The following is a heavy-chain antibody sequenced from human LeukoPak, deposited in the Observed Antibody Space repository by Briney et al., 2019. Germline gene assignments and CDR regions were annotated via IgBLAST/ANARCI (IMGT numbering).Heavy chain of an antibody. CDR3: AKALEQETVIALDS. Sequence: GGSLRLSCAASGFTFSTYAMSWARQAPGKGLEWVSAISGSGGSTYYADSVKGRFTISRDNSKNTLYLQMNSLRAEDTSIYFCAKALEQETVIALDSWGQGTLVTVSS. CDR2: ISGSGGST. V-gene: IGHV3-23*01. CDR1: GFTFSTYA. D-gene: IGHD6-13*01. J-gene: IGHJ4*02.